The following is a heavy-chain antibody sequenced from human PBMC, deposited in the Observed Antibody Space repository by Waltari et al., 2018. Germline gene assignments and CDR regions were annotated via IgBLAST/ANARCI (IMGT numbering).Heavy chain of an antibody. CDR1: GYTFTDYY. Sequence: EVQLVQSGAEVKKPGATVKISCKASGYTFTDYYMHWVQQAPGKGLEWMGRVDPEYGETRYAEKFQGRVTITADRSTDTADMERSSLRSEDTAVYYCATGGVAAAGREDDYWGQGTLVTVSS. CDR3: ATGGVAAAGREDDY. D-gene: IGHD6-13*01. V-gene: IGHV1-69-2*01. CDR2: VDPEYGET. J-gene: IGHJ4*02.